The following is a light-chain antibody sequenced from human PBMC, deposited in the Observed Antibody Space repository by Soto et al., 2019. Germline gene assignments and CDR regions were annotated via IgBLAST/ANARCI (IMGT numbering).Light chain of an antibody. V-gene: IGKV1-39*01. CDR3: QQSFGAPRT. CDR1: QSISTY. J-gene: IGKJ1*01. CDR2: GAY. Sequence: DIQMTQSPSSLSASLDDRVTVTCRASQSISTYLNWFQQRPGKAPQLLIYGAYTLQDGVPSRFSGSGSETEFTLTISRLQPEDFATYYCQQSFGAPRTFGQGTRVDIK.